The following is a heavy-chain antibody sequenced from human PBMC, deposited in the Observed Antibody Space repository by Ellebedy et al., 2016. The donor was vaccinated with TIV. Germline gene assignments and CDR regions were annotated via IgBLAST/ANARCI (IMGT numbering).Heavy chain of an antibody. CDR1: GLTLSEYW. J-gene: IGHJ4*02. Sequence: GESLKISCVVSGLTLSEYWVHSVRQTPGKGLVWVSRINNDGSIRNYADSVKGRFTVSRDNAKNTLYLQRHSLTVDDTAVYYCRVWDYALDYWGQGTLVAVSS. CDR2: INNDGSIR. D-gene: IGHD4/OR15-4a*01. V-gene: IGHV3-74*01. CDR3: RVWDYALDY.